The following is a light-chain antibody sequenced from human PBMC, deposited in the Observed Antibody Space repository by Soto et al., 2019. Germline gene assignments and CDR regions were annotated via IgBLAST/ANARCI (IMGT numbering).Light chain of an antibody. CDR2: GAS. J-gene: IGKJ1*01. V-gene: IGKV3-20*01. CDR3: QEYGSSRT. CDR1: QSVSSSY. Sequence: EIVLTQSPGTLSLSPGERANLSCRASQSVSSSYLAWYQQKPGQAPRLLIYGASSRATGIPDRFSGSGSGTDFTLTINRLEPEDFAVYYCQEYGSSRTFGQGTKLEIK.